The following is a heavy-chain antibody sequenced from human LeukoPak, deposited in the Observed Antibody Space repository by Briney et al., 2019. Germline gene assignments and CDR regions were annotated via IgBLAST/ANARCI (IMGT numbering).Heavy chain of an antibody. J-gene: IGHJ4*02. CDR3: ARQSSYYYGSGSSNFDY. Sequence: GESLKISCKGSGYSFTSYWIGWVRQMPGKGLEWMGIIYPGDSDTRYSPSFQGQVTISADKSISTAYLQWSSLKASDTAMYYCARQSSYYYGSGSSNFDYWGQGTLVTVSS. D-gene: IGHD3-10*01. V-gene: IGHV5-51*01. CDR1: GYSFTSYW. CDR2: IYPGDSDT.